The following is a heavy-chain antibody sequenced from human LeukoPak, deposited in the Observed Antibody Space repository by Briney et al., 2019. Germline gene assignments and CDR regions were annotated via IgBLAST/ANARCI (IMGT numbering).Heavy chain of an antibody. CDR2: IYYSGST. CDR3: ARDRLQRPYCSSTSCNMGGWFDP. D-gene: IGHD2-2*02. J-gene: IGHJ5*02. V-gene: IGHV4-59*01. Sequence: SETLSLTCTVSGGSISSYYWSWIRQPPGKGLEWIGYIYYSGSTNYNPSLKSRVTISVDTSKNQFSLKLSSVTAADTAVYYCARDRLQRPYCSSTSCNMGGWFDPWGQGTLVTVSS. CDR1: GGSISSYY.